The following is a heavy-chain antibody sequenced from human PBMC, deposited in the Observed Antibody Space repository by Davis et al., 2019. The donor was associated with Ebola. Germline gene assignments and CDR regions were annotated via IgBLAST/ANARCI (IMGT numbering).Heavy chain of an antibody. CDR3: AMTTVTLQRFDY. CDR2: NIPMFGAP. D-gene: IGHD4-17*01. J-gene: IGHJ4*02. CDR1: GGIFSDYT. V-gene: IGHV1-69*05. Sequence: AASVKVSCKASGGIFSDYTVNWVRLAPGQGLEWMGGNIPMFGAPTYAQKFQGRVTITRDTSASTAYMDLSSLRSEDTALYYCAMTTVTLQRFDYWGQGTLVTVSS.